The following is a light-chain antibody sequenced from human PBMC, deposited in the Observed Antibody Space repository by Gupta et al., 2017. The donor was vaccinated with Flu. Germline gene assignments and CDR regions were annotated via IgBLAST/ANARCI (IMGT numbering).Light chain of an antibody. J-gene: IGKJ1*01. V-gene: IGKV3-20*01. Sequence: EIVLTQSPGTLSLSPGERATLSCRASQSVSSSYLAWYQQKPGQAPRLLIYRASSRATGIPDRFSDSGSGTDFTLTINRLEPEDFAVYYCQQYDTSPWTFGQRTKVEIK. CDR3: QQYDTSPWT. CDR1: QSVSSSY. CDR2: RAS.